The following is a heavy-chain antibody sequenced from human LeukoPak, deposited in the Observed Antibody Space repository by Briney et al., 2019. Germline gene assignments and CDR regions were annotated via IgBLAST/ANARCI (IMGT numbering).Heavy chain of an antibody. CDR1: GFTVSSNY. CDR3: ARDGVLTGYDY. D-gene: IGHD7-27*01. Sequence: PGGSLGLSCAASGFTVSSNYMSWVRQAPGKGLEWVSVIYSGGSTYYADSVKGRFTISRDNSKNTLYLQMNSLRAEDTAVYYCARDGVLTGYDYWGQGTLVTVSS. J-gene: IGHJ4*02. V-gene: IGHV3-53*01. CDR2: IYSGGST.